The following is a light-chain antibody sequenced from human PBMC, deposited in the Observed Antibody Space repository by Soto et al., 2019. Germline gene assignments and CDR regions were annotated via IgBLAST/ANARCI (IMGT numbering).Light chain of an antibody. CDR1: SSDVGGYNY. CDR3: SSFTNTYSYV. CDR2: EVS. J-gene: IGLJ1*01. Sequence: QSALTQPASVSGSPGQSITISCTGTSSDVGGYNYVSWYQHHPGKAPKLMIYEVSNRPSGVSNRFSGSKSGNTASLTISGLQAEDEADYYCSSFTNTYSYVFDTGTKLTVL. V-gene: IGLV2-14*01.